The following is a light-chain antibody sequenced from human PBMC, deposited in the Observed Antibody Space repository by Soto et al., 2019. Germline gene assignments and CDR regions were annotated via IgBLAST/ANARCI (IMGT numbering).Light chain of an antibody. Sequence: QSVLTQPPSASGTPGQRVTISCSGTTSNIGHNYVCWYQQLPGSTPKLLILRSDQRPSGVPDRFSGSKSGTSASLTIGGLRSEDEADYYCASWDDSRSGFVFGTGTKLTVL. CDR2: RSD. CDR3: ASWDDSRSGFV. V-gene: IGLV1-47*01. CDR1: TSNIGHNY. J-gene: IGLJ1*01.